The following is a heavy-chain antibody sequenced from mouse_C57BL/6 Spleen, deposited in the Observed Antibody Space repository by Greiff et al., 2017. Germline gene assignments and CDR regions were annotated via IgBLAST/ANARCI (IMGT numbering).Heavy chain of an antibody. CDR1: GYTFTSYW. V-gene: IGHV1-55*01. D-gene: IGHD1-1*01. CDR3: ARIYYYGGSYNFDY. CDR2: IYPGSGST. J-gene: IGHJ2*01. Sequence: QVHVKQSGAELVKPGASVKMSCKASGYTFTSYWITWVKQRPGQGLEWIGDIYPGSGSTYYNAKFKSKATRTVDTSSSTAYMQLSSLTSEDSAVYYCARIYYYGGSYNFDYWGQGATLTVSS.